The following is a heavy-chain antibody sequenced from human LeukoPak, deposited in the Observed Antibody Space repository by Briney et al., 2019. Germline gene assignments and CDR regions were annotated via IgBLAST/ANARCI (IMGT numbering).Heavy chain of an antibody. CDR2: IYHTGST. CDR3: ASRKLGNDY. CDR1: GGSVSDYD. V-gene: IGHV4-59*02. D-gene: IGHD7-27*01. Sequence: SETLSLTCTISGGSVSDYDWSWIRQSPGKGLEWIGYIYHTGSTSYSPSLKSRVTISADTSQNQFSLKLSSVTAADTAVYYCASRKLGNDYWGQGTLVTVSS. J-gene: IGHJ4*02.